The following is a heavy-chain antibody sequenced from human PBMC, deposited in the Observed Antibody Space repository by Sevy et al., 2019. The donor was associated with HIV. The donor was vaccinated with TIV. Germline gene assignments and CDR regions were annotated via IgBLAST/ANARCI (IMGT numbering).Heavy chain of an antibody. Sequence: GGSLRLSCAASGFTFSSDGMHWVLQAPGKELEWVAVISYDGSNKYYADSVKGRFTISRDNSKNTLYLQMNSLRAEDTAVYYCAKDVTDGYNPSYFDYWGQGTLVTVSS. CDR2: ISYDGSNK. CDR1: GFTFSSDG. J-gene: IGHJ4*02. D-gene: IGHD5-12*01. CDR3: AKDVTDGYNPSYFDY. V-gene: IGHV3-30*18.